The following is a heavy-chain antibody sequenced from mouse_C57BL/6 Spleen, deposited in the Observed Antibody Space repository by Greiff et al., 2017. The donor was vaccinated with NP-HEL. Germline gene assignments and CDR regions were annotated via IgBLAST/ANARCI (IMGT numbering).Heavy chain of an antibody. CDR3: ARLYYYGSSPMDY. Sequence: VQLKESGPVLVKPGASVKMSCKASGYTFTDYYMNWVKQSHGKSLEWIGVINPYNGGTSYNQKFKGKATLTVDKSSSTAYMELNSLTSEDSAVYYCARLYYYGSSPMDYWGQGTSVTVSS. D-gene: IGHD1-1*01. CDR2: INPYNGGT. V-gene: IGHV1-19*01. J-gene: IGHJ4*01. CDR1: GYTFTDYY.